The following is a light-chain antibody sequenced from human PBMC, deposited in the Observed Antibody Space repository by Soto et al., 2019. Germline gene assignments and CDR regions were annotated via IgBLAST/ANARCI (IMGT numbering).Light chain of an antibody. Sequence: DIVLTQSPNSLAVSLGQRATISFKTIQMVLHSSNNKNYLAWYQQRPGQPPELLIYWASTRESGVPDRFSGSGSGTDFALTIISLQAEDVAVYYCQQYYSTPALSFGGGTKVDIK. CDR2: WAS. J-gene: IGKJ4*01. V-gene: IGKV4-1*01. CDR1: QMVLHSSNNKNY. CDR3: QQYYSTPALS.